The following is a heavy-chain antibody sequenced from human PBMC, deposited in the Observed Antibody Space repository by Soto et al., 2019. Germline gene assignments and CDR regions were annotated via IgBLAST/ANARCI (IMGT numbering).Heavy chain of an antibody. D-gene: IGHD2-15*01. Sequence: QVQLVQSGAEVKKPGSSVKVSCKASGGTFSSYAISWVRQAPGQGLEWMGGIIPIFGTANYAQKFQGRVTITADESTSTAYMELSSLRSEDTAVYYCARTLVAATPNYCYYGMDVWGQGTTVTVSS. V-gene: IGHV1-69*01. CDR1: GGTFSSYA. J-gene: IGHJ6*02. CDR2: IIPIFGTA. CDR3: ARTLVAATPNYCYYGMDV.